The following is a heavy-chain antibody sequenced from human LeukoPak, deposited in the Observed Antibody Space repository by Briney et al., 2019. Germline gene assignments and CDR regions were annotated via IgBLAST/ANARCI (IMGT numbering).Heavy chain of an antibody. Sequence: GGSLRLSCVGSGFTFSKYWMTWVRQAPGKGLEWVAVISYDGSNKYYADSVKGRFTISRDNSKNTLYLQMNSLRAEDTAVYYCAKAFYYYDSSGYSSPPDYWGQGTLVTVSS. V-gene: IGHV3-30*18. CDR1: GFTFSKYW. CDR2: ISYDGSNK. D-gene: IGHD3-22*01. J-gene: IGHJ4*02. CDR3: AKAFYYYDSSGYSSPPDY.